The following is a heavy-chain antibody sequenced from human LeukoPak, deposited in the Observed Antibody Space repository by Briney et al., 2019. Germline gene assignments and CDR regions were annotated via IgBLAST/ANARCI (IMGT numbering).Heavy chain of an antibody. J-gene: IGHJ3*02. D-gene: IGHD3-16*01. CDR1: GFTFSSYS. V-gene: IGHV3-21*01. CDR3: ASSRYEGGTFDI. CDR2: ISISSSGYI. Sequence: GGSLRLSCAASGFTFSSYSMNWVRQAPGKGLEWVSYISISSSGYIYYADSVKGRFTISRENAKNSLYLQMNSLRAEDTSVYYCASSRYEGGTFDIWGQGTLVTVSS.